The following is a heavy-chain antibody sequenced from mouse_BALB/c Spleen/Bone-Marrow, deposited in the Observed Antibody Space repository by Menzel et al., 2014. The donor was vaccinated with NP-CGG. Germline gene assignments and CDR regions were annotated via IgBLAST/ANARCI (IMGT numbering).Heavy chain of an antibody. CDR3: TRRWLRRGFDY. J-gene: IGHJ2*01. CDR1: GYTFTDYE. D-gene: IGHD2-2*01. CDR2: IDPETGGT. Sequence: QVQLKQSGAELVRPGASVTLSCKASGYTFTDYEMHWVKQTPVHGLEWIGAIDPETGGTAYNRKFKGKATLTADKSSSTAYMELRSLTSEDSAVYYCTRRWLRRGFDYWGQGTTLTVSS. V-gene: IGHV1-15*01.